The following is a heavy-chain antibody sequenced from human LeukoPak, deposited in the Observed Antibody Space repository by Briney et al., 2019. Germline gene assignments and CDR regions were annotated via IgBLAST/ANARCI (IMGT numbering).Heavy chain of an antibody. CDR3: ARDVRVVPAAWDAFDI. CDR1: GFTFSSYW. V-gene: IGHV3-7*01. CDR2: IKQDGSEK. D-gene: IGHD2-2*01. J-gene: IGHJ3*02. Sequence: GGSLRLSCAASGFTFSSYWMSWVCQAPGKGLEWVANIKQDGSEKYYVDSVKGRFTISRDNAKNSLYLQMNSLRAEDTAVYYCARDVRVVPAAWDAFDIWGQGTMVAVSS.